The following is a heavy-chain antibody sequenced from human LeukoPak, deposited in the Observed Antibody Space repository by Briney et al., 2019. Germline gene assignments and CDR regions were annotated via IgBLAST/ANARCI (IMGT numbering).Heavy chain of an antibody. Sequence: ASVTVSCKASGYTFTGYYMHWVRQAPGQGLEWMGWINPNSGGTNYAQKFQGRVTMTRDTSISTAYMELSRLRSDDTAVYYCARADTYYYYYMDVWGKGTTVTVSS. CDR2: INPNSGGT. J-gene: IGHJ6*03. CDR3: ARADTYYYYYMDV. V-gene: IGHV1-2*02. CDR1: GYTFTGYY.